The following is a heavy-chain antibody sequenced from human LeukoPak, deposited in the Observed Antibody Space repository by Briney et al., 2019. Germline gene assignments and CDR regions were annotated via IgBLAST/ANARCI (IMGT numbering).Heavy chain of an antibody. V-gene: IGHV3-66*01. CDR3: AKVPEGNWFDP. J-gene: IGHJ5*02. Sequence: PGGSLRLSCAASGFTFSSYWMSWLRQAPGKGLEWVAIIYRDGRTYYADSVKGRFTISRDNSKNMVFLQMNSLRVEDTAVYYCAKVPEGNWFDPWGQGTLVTVSS. CDR1: GFTFSSYW. CDR2: IYRDGRT. D-gene: IGHD2/OR15-2a*01.